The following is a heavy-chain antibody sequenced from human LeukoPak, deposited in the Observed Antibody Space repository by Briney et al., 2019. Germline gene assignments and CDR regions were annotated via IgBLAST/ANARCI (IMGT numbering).Heavy chain of an antibody. Sequence: SETLSLTCTVSGGSISTSNYYWGWVRQPPGKALEWIGNIFYSGSTYYSPSLKSRVTISLDTSRNQFSLKLSSVTAADTAVYYCVSLVMITMVRGADDYWGQGTLVTVSS. V-gene: IGHV4-39*01. CDR3: VSLVMITMVRGADDY. D-gene: IGHD3-10*01. CDR2: IFYSGST. J-gene: IGHJ4*02. CDR1: GGSISTSNYY.